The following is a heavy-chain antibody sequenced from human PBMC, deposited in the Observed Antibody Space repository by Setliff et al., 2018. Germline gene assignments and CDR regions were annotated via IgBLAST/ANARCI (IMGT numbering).Heavy chain of an antibody. Sequence: GESLKISCKGSGYSFSNFWIGWVRQMPGKGLEWMGIIYPGDSHTRYSPSFQGQVTMSADKSINTAYLQWSNPKASDTAIYYCARRGERFFNWFDPWGQGTLVTVSS. CDR1: GYSFSNFW. CDR3: ARRGERFFNWFDP. D-gene: IGHD2-21*01. CDR2: IYPGDSHT. V-gene: IGHV5-51*01. J-gene: IGHJ5*02.